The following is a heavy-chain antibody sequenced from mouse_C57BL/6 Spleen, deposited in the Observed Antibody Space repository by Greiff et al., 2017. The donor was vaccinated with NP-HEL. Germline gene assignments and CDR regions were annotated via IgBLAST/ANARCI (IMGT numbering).Heavy chain of an antibody. CDR1: GFSLTSYG. V-gene: IGHV2-2*01. CDR3: ARNYYGSSYNWYFDV. Sequence: VKLVESGPGLVQPSQCLSITCTVSGFSLTSYGVHWVRQSPGKGLEWLGVIWSGGSTDYNAAFISRLSISKDNSKSQVFFKMNSLQADDTAIYYCARNYYGSSYNWYFDVWGTGTTVTVSS. J-gene: IGHJ1*03. D-gene: IGHD1-1*01. CDR2: IWSGGST.